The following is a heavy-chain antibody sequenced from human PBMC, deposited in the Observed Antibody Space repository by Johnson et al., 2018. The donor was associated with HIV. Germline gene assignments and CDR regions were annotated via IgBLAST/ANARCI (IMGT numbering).Heavy chain of an antibody. CDR3: AKDRYYDSSGPDAFDI. V-gene: IGHV3-11*04. D-gene: IGHD3-22*01. Sequence: QVQLVESGGGVVQPGRSLRLSCAASGFTFSDYYMSWIRQAPGKGLEWVSYISSSGSNIYKADSVKGRFTISRDNSKNTLYLQMNSLRAEDTAVYYCAKDRYYDSSGPDAFDIWGQGTMVTVSS. CDR1: GFTFSDYY. CDR2: ISSSGSNI. J-gene: IGHJ3*02.